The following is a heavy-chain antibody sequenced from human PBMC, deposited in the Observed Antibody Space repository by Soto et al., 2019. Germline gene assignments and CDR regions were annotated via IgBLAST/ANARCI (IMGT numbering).Heavy chain of an antibody. V-gene: IGHV4-61*08. CDR1: GVSISSGGYY. J-gene: IGHJ4*02. D-gene: IGHD5-12*01. Sequence: SETLSLTCTVSGVSISSGGYYWTWIRQHPQKGLEWIGHIYYSGSTNYNPSLKSRVTISVDTSKNQFSLKLSSVTAADTAVYYCARAGGSGYDFFYWGQGTLVTV. CDR3: ARAGGSGYDFFY. CDR2: IYYSGST.